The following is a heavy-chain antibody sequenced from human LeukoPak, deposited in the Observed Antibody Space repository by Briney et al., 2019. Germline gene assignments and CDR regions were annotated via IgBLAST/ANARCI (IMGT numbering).Heavy chain of an antibody. CDR2: IVVGSGNT. J-gene: IGHJ6*03. CDR3: AADTGTVLYGGSGSDLYDYYYYYMDV. CDR1: GFTFTSSA. D-gene: IGHD3-10*01. Sequence: GASVKVSCKASGFTFTSSAMQWVRQARGQRLEWIGWIVVGSGNTNYAQKFQERVTITRDMSTSTAYMELSSLRPEDTAVYYCAADTGTVLYGGSGSDLYDYYYYYMDVWGKGTTVTVSS. V-gene: IGHV1-58*02.